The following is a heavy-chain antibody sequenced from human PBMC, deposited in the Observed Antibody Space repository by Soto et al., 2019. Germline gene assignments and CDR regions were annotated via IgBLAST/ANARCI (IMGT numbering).Heavy chain of an antibody. CDR3: ARQGYGDYGD. D-gene: IGHD4-17*01. V-gene: IGHV4-39*01. CDR1: GGSISSSSYY. CDR2: IYYSGST. J-gene: IGHJ4*02. Sequence: SETLSITCTVSGGSISSSSYYWGWIRQPPGKGLEWIGSIYYSGSTYYNPSLKSRVTISVDTSKNQFSLKLSSVTAADTAVYYCARQGYGDYGDWGQGTLVTVSS.